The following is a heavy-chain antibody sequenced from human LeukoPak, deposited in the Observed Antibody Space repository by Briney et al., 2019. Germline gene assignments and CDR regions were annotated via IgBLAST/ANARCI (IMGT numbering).Heavy chain of an antibody. Sequence: GGSLRLSCAVSGITLSNYGMSWVRQAPGKGLEWVAGISGSGGTTKYADSVKGRFTISRDSPKNTLYLQMNSLRAEDTAMYFCAKRGVVIRVILVRLHKEAYYFDSWGQGALVTVSS. J-gene: IGHJ4*02. D-gene: IGHD3-22*01. CDR2: ISGSGGTT. CDR3: AKRGVVIRVILVRLHKEAYYFDS. V-gene: IGHV3-23*01. CDR1: GITLSNYG.